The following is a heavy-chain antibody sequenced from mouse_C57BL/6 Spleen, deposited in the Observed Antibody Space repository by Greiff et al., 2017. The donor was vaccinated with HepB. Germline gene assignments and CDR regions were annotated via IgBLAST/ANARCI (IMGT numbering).Heavy chain of an antibody. D-gene: IGHD2-3*01. Sequence: QVQLQQSGAELAKPGASVKLSCKASGYTFTSYWMHWVKQRPGQGLEWIVNINPRSGYTKYNQKFKDKATLTADKSASTAYMQLSSLTYEDSAVYYCARGGYDGYMAMDYWGQGTSVTVSS. CDR2: INPRSGYT. CDR3: ARGGYDGYMAMDY. J-gene: IGHJ4*01. CDR1: GYTFTSYW. V-gene: IGHV1-7*01.